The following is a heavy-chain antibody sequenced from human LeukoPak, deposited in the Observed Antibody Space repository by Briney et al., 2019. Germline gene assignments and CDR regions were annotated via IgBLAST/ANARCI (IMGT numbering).Heavy chain of an antibody. V-gene: IGHV1-2*02. CDR2: INPNSGGT. CDR1: GYTFTGYY. CDR3: ARANWNGLYYFDY. D-gene: IGHD1-1*01. Sequence: GASVKVSCKASGYTFTGYYMHWVRQAPGQGFEWMGWINPNSGGTNYAQKFQGRVTMTRDTSISTAYMELSRLRSDDTAVYYCARANWNGLYYFDYWGQGTLVTVSS. J-gene: IGHJ4*02.